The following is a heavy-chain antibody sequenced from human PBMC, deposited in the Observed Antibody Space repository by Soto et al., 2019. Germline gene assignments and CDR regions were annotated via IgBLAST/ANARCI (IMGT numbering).Heavy chain of an antibody. CDR3: AKVPSHYYYYYMDV. J-gene: IGHJ6*03. CDR2: ISGSGGST. V-gene: IGHV3-23*01. Sequence: GGSLRLSCAASGFTFSSYAMSWVRQAPGKGLEWVSAISGSGGSTYYADSVKGRFTISRDNSKNTLYLQMNSLRAEDTAVYYCAKVPSHYYYYYMDVWGKGTTVTVSS. CDR1: GFTFSSYA.